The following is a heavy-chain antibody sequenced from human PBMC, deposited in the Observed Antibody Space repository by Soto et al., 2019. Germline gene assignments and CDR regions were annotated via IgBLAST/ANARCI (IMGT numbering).Heavy chain of an antibody. D-gene: IGHD3-10*01. V-gene: IGHV3-53*04. CDR2: IYNDGAGGGK. Sequence: GGSLSLSCAVSGFSVSSKYMSCVRQDPGKGLERVSVIYNDGAGGGKYYADSVKGRVTMTRNTSISTAYMELSSLRSEDTAVYYCAFQPGGGYYYGSGAPEYYMDGRGKGTTVNV. J-gene: IGHJ6*03. CDR3: AFQPGGGYYYGSGAPEYYMDG. CDR1: GFSVSSKY.